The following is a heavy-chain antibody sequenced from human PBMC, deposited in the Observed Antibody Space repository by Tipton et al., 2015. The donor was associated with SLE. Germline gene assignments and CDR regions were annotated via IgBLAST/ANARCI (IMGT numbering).Heavy chain of an antibody. CDR2: ISSSGSTI. CDR1: GFTFSDYY. CDR3: ARAPGYSSSWYTNWFDP. Sequence: SLRLSCAASGFTFSDYYMSWIRQAPGKGLEWVSYISSSGSTIYYADSVKGRFTISRDNAKNSLYLQMNSLRAEDTAVYYCARAPGYSSSWYTNWFDPWGQGTLVTVSS. V-gene: IGHV3-11*04. J-gene: IGHJ5*02. D-gene: IGHD6-13*01.